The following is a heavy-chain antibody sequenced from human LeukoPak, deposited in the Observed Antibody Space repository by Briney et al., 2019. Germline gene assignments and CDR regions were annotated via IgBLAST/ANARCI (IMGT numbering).Heavy chain of an antibody. Sequence: PGGSLRLSCAASGFTFSSYAMSWVRQAPGKGLEWVSAISVSGGSTYYADSVKGRFTISRDNSKNTLSQQMNSLRAEDTAVYYCARVKGAVAGHFDYWGQGNLVTVSS. V-gene: IGHV3-23*01. CDR3: ARVKGAVAGHFDY. CDR1: GFTFSSYA. J-gene: IGHJ4*02. CDR2: ISVSGGST. D-gene: IGHD6-19*01.